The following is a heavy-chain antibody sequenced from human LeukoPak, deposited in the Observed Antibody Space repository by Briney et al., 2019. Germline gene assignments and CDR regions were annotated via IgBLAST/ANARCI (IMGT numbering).Heavy chain of an antibody. CDR1: GGTFSSYA. CDR3: ARDHYDILTGYPYFDY. Sequence: ASVEVSCEASGGTFSSYAISWVRQAPGQGLEWMGGIIPIFGTANYAQKFQGRVTITTDESTSTAYMELSSLRSEDTAVYYCARDHYDILTGYPYFDYWGQGTLVTVSS. V-gene: IGHV1-69*05. J-gene: IGHJ4*02. D-gene: IGHD3-9*01. CDR2: IIPIFGTA.